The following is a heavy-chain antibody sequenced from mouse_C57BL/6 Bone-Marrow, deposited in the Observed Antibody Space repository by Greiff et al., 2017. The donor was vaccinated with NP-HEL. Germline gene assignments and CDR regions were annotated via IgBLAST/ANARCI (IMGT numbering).Heavy chain of an antibody. V-gene: IGHV1-4*01. J-gene: IGHJ4*01. Sequence: QVQLKQSGAELARPGASVKMSCKASGYTFTSYTMHWVKQRPGQGLEWIGYINPSSGYTKYNQKFKDKATLTADKSSSTAYMQLSSLTSEDSAVYYCARKATVVVDYWGQGTSVTVSS. D-gene: IGHD1-1*01. CDR1: GYTFTSYT. CDR2: INPSSGYT. CDR3: ARKATVVVDY.